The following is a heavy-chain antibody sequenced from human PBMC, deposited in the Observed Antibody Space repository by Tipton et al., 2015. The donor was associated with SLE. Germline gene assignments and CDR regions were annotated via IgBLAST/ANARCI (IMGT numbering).Heavy chain of an antibody. CDR1: GFTFSSYS. J-gene: IGHJ3*02. CDR3: ARATYYYDSSGYTQGAFDI. Sequence: GSLRLSCAASGFTFSSYSMNWVRQAPGKGLEWVSSISSSSSYMYYADSVKGRFTISRDNAKNSLYLQMNSLRAEDTAVYYCARATYYYDSSGYTQGAFDIWGQGTTVTVSS. V-gene: IGHV3-21*01. D-gene: IGHD3-22*01. CDR2: ISSSSSYM.